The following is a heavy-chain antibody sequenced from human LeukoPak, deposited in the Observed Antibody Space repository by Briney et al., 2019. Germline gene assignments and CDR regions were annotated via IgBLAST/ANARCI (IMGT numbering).Heavy chain of an antibody. CDR3: ARAPTYGPGSSFDY. D-gene: IGHD3-10*01. CDR1: GFTFRDYD. Sequence: GGTLRLSCAASGFTFRDYDMTWIRQAPGKGLEWVSYISSSDTTMYNADSVKGRFTISRDNAKNSLYLQMNSLRAEDTDVYYCARAPTYGPGSSFDYWGQGTLVTVSS. CDR2: ISSSDTTM. V-gene: IGHV3-11*01. J-gene: IGHJ4*02.